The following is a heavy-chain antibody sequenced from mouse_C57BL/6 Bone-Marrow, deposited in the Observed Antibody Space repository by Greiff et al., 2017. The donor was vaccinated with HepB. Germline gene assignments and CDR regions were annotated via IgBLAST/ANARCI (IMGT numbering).Heavy chain of an antibody. CDR2: ISDGGSYT. CDR1: GFTFSSYA. CDR3: ARDITTVVAPYYFDY. Sequence: EVKLMESGGGLVKPGGSLKLSCAASGFTFSSYAMSWVRQTPEKRLEWVATISDGGSYTYYPDNVKGRFTISRDNAKNNLYLQMSHLKSEDTAMYYCARDITTVVAPYYFDYWGQGTTLTVSS. J-gene: IGHJ2*01. D-gene: IGHD1-1*01. V-gene: IGHV5-4*01.